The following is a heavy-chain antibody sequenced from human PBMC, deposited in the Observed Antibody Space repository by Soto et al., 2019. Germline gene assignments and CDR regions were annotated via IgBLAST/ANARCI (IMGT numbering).Heavy chain of an antibody. J-gene: IGHJ4*02. CDR2: IRGTGNK. CDR3: AKQQMGVIRALDY. V-gene: IGHV3-23*01. CDR1: GFTFSNYA. Sequence: EVQILQSGGGLEQPGGSLRLSCAASGFTFSNYAMSWIRQAPGKGLEWVSTIRGTGNKYYADSVRGRFATSRDNSENTLYLQMSSLRAEDAAVYYCAKQQMGVIRALDYWGQGTLVTVSS. D-gene: IGHD4-17*01.